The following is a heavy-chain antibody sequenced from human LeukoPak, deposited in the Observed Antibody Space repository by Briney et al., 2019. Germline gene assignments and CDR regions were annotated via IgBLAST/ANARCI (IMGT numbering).Heavy chain of an antibody. V-gene: IGHV3-48*01. CDR1: GFTFSTYS. D-gene: IGHD6-6*01. CDR3: AGGESEYSSSGDFAY. CDR2: ISSRSTTI. J-gene: IGHJ4*02. Sequence: PGGSLRLSCAASGFTFSTYSMNWVRQAPGKGLEWLSYISSRSTTIYYADSVKGRFTISRDNAKNSLYLQMNSLRPEDTAVYYCAGGESEYSSSGDFAYWGQGTLATVSS.